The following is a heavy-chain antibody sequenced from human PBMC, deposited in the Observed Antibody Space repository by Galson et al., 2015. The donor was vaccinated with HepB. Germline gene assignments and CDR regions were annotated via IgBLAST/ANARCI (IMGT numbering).Heavy chain of an antibody. CDR1: GFTFSSYW. CDR3: ARVRLSYCSGGSGYSPSARLDY. CDR2: IKQDGSEK. D-gene: IGHD2-15*01. V-gene: IGHV3-7*03. J-gene: IGHJ4*02. Sequence: SLRLSCAASGFTFSSYWMSWVRQAPGKGLEWVANIKQDGSEKYYVDSVKGRFTISRDNAKNSLYLQMNSLRAEDTAVYYCARVRLSYCSGGSGYSPSARLDYWGQGTLVTVSS.